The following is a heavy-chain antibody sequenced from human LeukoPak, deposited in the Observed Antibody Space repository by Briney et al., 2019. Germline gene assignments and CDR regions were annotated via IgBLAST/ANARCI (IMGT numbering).Heavy chain of an antibody. J-gene: IGHJ4*02. Sequence: PGGSLRLSCAASGFTFSSYDMNWVRQAPGKGLEYVSGISGDGASTYYADSVKGRFTISRDNSKNTLYVQMTSLRAEDTAVYYCVDEVLGVVKWGQGTLVTVSS. CDR1: GFTFSSYD. CDR2: ISGDGAST. D-gene: IGHD3-3*01. CDR3: VDEVLGVVK. V-gene: IGHV3-64*05.